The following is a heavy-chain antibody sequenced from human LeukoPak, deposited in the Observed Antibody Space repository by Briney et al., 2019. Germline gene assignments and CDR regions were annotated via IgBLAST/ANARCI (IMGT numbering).Heavy chain of an antibody. V-gene: IGHV1-2*02. CDR1: XXTFTGYY. CDR2: INPNSGCT. J-gene: IGHJ5*02. CDR3: ARDRRDMIVVVSWFDH. D-gene: IGHD3-22*01. Sequence: GASVKXXXXXXXXTFTGYYXXXVRQAPXQGRXXXGXINPNSGCTNYAPNFPGIVTMTRDTSISTAYMELSRLRSDDTAVYYCARDRRDMIVVVSWFDHWGQGTLVTVSS.